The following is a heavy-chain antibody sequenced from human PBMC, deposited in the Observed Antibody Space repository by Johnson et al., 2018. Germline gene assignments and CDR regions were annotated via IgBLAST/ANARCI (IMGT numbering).Heavy chain of an antibody. V-gene: IGHV3-9*01. J-gene: IGHJ6*02. CDR3: ARTVGATSAYYYGMDV. D-gene: IGHD1-26*01. CDR2: ISWNSGSI. CDR1: GFTFDDYA. Sequence: VQLVQSGGGLVQXGRSLRLXCAASGFTFDDYAMHWVRQAPGKGLEWVSGISWNSGSIGYADSVKGRFTISRDNAKNSLYLQMNSLRAEDTAVYYCARTVGATSAYYYGMDVWGQGTTVTVSS.